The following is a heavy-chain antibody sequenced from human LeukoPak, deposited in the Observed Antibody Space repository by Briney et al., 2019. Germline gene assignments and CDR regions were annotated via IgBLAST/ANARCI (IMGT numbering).Heavy chain of an antibody. CDR2: ISRGGST. CDR1: GFTVSSNY. CDR3: ARDDYYDSSGLDY. D-gene: IGHD3-22*01. V-gene: IGHV3-53*01. Sequence: GGSLRLSCAASGFTVSSNYMTWVRQAPGKGLEWVSVISRGGSTYYADSVKGRFTISRDNSKNTEYLQINSLRAEDTAAYYCARDDYYDSSGLDYWGQGTLVSVSS. J-gene: IGHJ4*02.